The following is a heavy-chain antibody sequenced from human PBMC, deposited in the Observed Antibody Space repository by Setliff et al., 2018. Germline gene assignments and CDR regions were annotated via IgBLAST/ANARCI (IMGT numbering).Heavy chain of an antibody. CDR2: ISGSGGST. D-gene: IGHD6-13*01. Sequence: GGSLRLSCAASGFTFSSYAMSWVRQAPGKGLEWVSGISGSGGSTYYGDSVKGRFTISRDNSKKTLYLQMNSLRAEDTAVYYCAKSHSSWPIFIDYWGQGTLVTVSS. CDR3: AKSHSSWPIFIDY. V-gene: IGHV3-23*01. CDR1: GFTFSSYA. J-gene: IGHJ4*02.